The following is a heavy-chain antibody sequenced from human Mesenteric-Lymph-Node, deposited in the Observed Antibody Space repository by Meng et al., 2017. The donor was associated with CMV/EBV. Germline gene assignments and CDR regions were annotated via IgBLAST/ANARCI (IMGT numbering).Heavy chain of an antibody. Sequence: ASVKVSCKTSGFTFTAYYIHWVRQAPGQGLEWMGWVNPINGGTNYAQRFQGRVTITRDTSIDTAYMELSSLRSDDTAVYYCARDRWYQLLYSFDYWGQGTLVTVSS. CDR1: GFTFTAYY. J-gene: IGHJ4*02. V-gene: IGHV1-2*02. CDR2: VNPINGGT. CDR3: ARDRWYQLLYSFDY. D-gene: IGHD2-2*02.